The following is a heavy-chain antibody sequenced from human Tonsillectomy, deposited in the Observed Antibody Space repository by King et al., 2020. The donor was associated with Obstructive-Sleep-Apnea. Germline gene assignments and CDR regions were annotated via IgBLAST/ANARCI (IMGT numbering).Heavy chain of an antibody. Sequence: VQLVESGGGLVQPGGSLRLSCAASGFTFSTYWMHWVRQAPGKGLVWVSRISNDGSSTAYADSVKGRFTISRDNTKNTLYLQMNSPRAEDTAMYHCSSLTTVTQDGFDIWGQGTMVTVSS. D-gene: IGHD4-17*01. CDR2: ISNDGSST. CDR3: SSLTTVTQDGFDI. V-gene: IGHV3-74*01. CDR1: GFTFSTYW. J-gene: IGHJ3*02.